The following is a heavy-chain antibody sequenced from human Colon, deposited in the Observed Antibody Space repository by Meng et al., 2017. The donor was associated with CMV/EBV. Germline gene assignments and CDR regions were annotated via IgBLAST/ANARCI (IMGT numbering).Heavy chain of an antibody. CDR1: GVTFSSQY. V-gene: IGHV3-74*01. D-gene: IGHD1-26*01. CDR3: ARGGLTSYYPS. J-gene: IGHJ4*02. Sequence: SCLVSGVTFSSQYMDWVRQAPGKGLVWVSRINVDGSTKSYADSVRGRFTVSRDNAKNTLYLQMNSLRVDDTAVYYCARGGLTSYYPSWGQGTLVTVSS. CDR2: INVDGSTK.